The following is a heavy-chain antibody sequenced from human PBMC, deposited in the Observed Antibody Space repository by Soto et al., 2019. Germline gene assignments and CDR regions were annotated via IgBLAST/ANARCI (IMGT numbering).Heavy chain of an antibody. CDR3: AHTWGLPFDY. Sequence: QITLKESGPTLVEPTQTLTLTCTYSGFSLRTTGVGVGWIRQPPGKALEWLGIIYWNDDKRYSLSLKNRFTLTSDISKSQVVLTMTNMDPVDTATYYCAHTWGLPFDYWGQGTLVIVSS. J-gene: IGHJ4*02. CDR2: IYWNDDK. D-gene: IGHD3-16*01. V-gene: IGHV2-5*01. CDR1: GFSLRTTGVG.